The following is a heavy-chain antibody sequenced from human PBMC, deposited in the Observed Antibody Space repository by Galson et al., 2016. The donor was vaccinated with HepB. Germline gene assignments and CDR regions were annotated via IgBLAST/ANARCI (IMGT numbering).Heavy chain of an antibody. CDR3: ARAGYCTVARCYSEGLDV. CDR2: INTDTSDR. D-gene: IGHD2-15*01. Sequence: SVKVSCKASGYNFLSNGITWVRQAPGQGLEWMGWINTDTSDRIYTHSLQDRVTITTDTSTNTAYMELRSRTSDDTAVYYCARAGYCTVARCYSEGLDVWGQGTTVTVSS. CDR1: GYNFLSNG. V-gene: IGHV1-18*01. J-gene: IGHJ6*02.